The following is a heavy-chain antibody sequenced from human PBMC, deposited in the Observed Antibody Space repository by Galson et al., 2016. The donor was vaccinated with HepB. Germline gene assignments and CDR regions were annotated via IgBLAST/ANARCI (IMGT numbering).Heavy chain of an antibody. CDR1: GFTFSNYA. D-gene: IGHD1-14*01. V-gene: IGHV3-23*01. CDR3: AKEHSRHGNPYFDY. CDR2: LSDSGSAA. Sequence: SLRLSCAASGFTFSNYAMSWVRQAPGKGLEWVSGLSDSGSAAYYADSVKGRFTISRDNSKTTLSLQMDSLGVEDTAVYYCAKEHSRHGNPYFDYWGQGTLVTVSS. J-gene: IGHJ4*02.